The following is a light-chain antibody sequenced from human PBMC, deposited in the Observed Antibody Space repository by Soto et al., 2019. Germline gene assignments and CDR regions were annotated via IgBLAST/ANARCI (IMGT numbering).Light chain of an antibody. CDR3: QQYNSWPPRYT. V-gene: IGKV3-15*01. CDR2: DSS. Sequence: IVLRQSPATLSVSPGESATLSCRPTQSEGRALAWYQQIPGQAPRLLIYDSSTRAAGVPARFSASGSGTEFTLTISSLQSEDFAIYYCQQYNSWPPRYTFGPGTKLQIK. CDR1: QSEGRA. J-gene: IGKJ2*01.